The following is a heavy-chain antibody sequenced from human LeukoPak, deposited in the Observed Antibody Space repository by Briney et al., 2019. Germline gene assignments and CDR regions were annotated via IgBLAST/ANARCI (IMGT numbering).Heavy chain of an antibody. J-gene: IGHJ4*02. CDR2: INTYNYNT. CDR3: ARQWIEVPTALVDY. V-gene: IGHV1-18*04. Sequence: ASVKVSCKASGYTFTNYGISWVRQAPGQGLEWMGWINTYNYNTNYAQKLQGRVAMTTDTSSSTAYMELRSLRSDDTAVYCCARQWIEVPTALVDYWGQGTLVTVSS. CDR1: GYTFTNYG. D-gene: IGHD2-2*01.